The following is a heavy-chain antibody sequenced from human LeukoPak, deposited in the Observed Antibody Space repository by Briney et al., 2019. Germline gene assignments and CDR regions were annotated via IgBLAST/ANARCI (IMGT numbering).Heavy chain of an antibody. J-gene: IGHJ3*02. CDR2: IYYSGST. CDR3: ARRLRSLNDAFDI. V-gene: IGHV4-59*01. Sequence: SETLYLTCTVSGGSISSYYWSWIRQPPGKGLEWIGYIYYSGSTNYNPSLKSRVTISVDTSKNQFSLKLSSVTAADTAVYYCARRLRSLNDAFDIWGQGTMVTVSS. D-gene: IGHD4/OR15-4a*01. CDR1: GGSISSYY.